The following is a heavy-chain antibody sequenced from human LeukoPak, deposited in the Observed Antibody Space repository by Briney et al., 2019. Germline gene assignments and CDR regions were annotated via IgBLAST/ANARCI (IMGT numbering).Heavy chain of an antibody. J-gene: IGHJ4*02. Sequence: PGGSLRLSCAASGFTFSSFAMSWVRQAPGKGQEWVSVLRGKNGSPEYADSVKGRFTIFRDNSKNALYLQMTSLRADDTAVYYCAKSEQEPMNYFDYWGQGTLVIVSS. CDR3: AKSEQEPMNYFDY. CDR1: GFTFSSFA. CDR2: LRGKNGSP. V-gene: IGHV3-23*01.